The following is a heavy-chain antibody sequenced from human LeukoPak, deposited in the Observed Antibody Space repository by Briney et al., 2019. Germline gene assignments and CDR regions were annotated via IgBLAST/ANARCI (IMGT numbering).Heavy chain of an antibody. CDR3: ARRGARGTTDLGYGMDV. Sequence: GASVKVSCKASGGTFISYAISWVRQAPGQGLEWMGGIIPIFGTANYAQKFQGRVTITADESTSTAYMELSSLRSEDTAVYYCARRGARGTTDLGYGMDVWGQGTTVTVSS. V-gene: IGHV1-69*13. J-gene: IGHJ6*02. CDR2: IIPIFGTA. CDR1: GGTFISYA. D-gene: IGHD1-7*01.